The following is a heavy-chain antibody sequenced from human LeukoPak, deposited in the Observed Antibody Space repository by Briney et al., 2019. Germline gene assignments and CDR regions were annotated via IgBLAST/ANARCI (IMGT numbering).Heavy chain of an antibody. D-gene: IGHD6-13*01. Sequence: PSETLSLTCAVSGGSISSGGYSWSWIRQPPGKGLEWIGYISYSGSTYYNPSLKSRVTISVDTSKNQFSLKLSSVTAADTAVYYCARGRVSSSTWYSTYYYYFYMDVWGKGITVTVS. CDR1: GGSISSGGYS. CDR3: ARGRVSSSTWYSTYYYYFYMDV. CDR2: ISYSGST. J-gene: IGHJ6*03. V-gene: IGHV4-30-4*07.